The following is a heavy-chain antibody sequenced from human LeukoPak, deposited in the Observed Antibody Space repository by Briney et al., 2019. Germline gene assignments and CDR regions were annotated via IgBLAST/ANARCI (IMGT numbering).Heavy chain of an antibody. CDR3: ARVESRMGPNWFDP. V-gene: IGHV1-69*06. CDR1: GGTFSSYA. D-gene: IGHD1-1*01. Sequence: SVKVSCKASGGTFSSYAISWVRQAPGQGLEWMGGIIPIFGTANYAQKFQGRVTITADKSTSTAYMELSSLRSGDTAVYYCARVESRMGPNWFDPWGQGTLVTVSS. J-gene: IGHJ5*02. CDR2: IIPIFGTA.